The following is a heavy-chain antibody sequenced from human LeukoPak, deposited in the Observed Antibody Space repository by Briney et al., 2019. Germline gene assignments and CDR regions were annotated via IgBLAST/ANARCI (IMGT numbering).Heavy chain of an antibody. D-gene: IGHD3-10*01. CDR2: IYYCGST. V-gene: IGHV4-31*03. CDR3: AKSYGLPYYFDY. J-gene: IGHJ4*02. CDR1: GGSISSGGYY. Sequence: PSETLSLTCTVSGGSISSGGYYWSWIRQHPGKGLEWIGYIYYCGSTYYNPSLKSRVTISVDTSKNQFSLKLSSVTAADTAVYYCAKSYGLPYYFDYWGQGTLVTVSS.